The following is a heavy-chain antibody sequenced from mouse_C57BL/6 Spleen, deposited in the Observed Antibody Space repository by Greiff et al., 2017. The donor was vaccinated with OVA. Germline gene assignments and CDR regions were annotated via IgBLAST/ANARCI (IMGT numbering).Heavy chain of an antibody. Sequence: QVQLQQPGAELVRPGTSVKLSCKASGYTFTSYWMHWVKQRPGQGLEWIGVIDPSDSYTNYNQKFKGKATLTVDTSSSTAYMQLSSLTSEDSAVYYCAREGAYYSNYPYWYFDVWGTGTTVTVSA. V-gene: IGHV1-59*01. CDR1: GYTFTSYW. D-gene: IGHD2-5*01. J-gene: IGHJ1*03. CDR3: AREGAYYSNYPYWYFDV. CDR2: IDPSDSYT.